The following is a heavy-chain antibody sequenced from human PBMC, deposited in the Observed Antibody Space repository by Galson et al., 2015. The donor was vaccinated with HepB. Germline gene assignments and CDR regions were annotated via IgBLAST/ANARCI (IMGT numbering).Heavy chain of an antibody. Sequence: CMASGYTFSSYDFNWVRQASGQGLEWMGWKNPNSGNTGYAQKFQVRVTMTRNTSISKAYVELSSLRSEDTAVYYCARALRIAAISGGWPVGYWGQGTLVTVSS. J-gene: IGHJ4*02. CDR1: GYTFSSYD. CDR3: ARALRIAAISGGWPVGY. CDR2: KNPNSGNT. D-gene: IGHD6-6*01. V-gene: IGHV1-8*01.